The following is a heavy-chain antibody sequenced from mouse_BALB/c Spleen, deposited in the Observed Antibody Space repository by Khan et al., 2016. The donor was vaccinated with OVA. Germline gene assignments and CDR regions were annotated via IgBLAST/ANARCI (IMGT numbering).Heavy chain of an antibody. J-gene: IGHJ3*01. Sequence: EVELVESGGGLVKPGGSLKLSCAASGLTFSNYAMSWVRQSPEKRLEWVASIGSGDSTYYLDTVKGRFTISRDNARNLLYLQMSSLRSKDTAMYYGARDYWFTYWGKGTLVTVSA. CDR3: ARDYWFTY. CDR2: IGSGDST. CDR1: GLTFSNYA. V-gene: IGHV5-6-5*01.